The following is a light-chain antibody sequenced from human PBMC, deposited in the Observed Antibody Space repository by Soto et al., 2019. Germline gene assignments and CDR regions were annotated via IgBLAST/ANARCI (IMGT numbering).Light chain of an antibody. Sequence: QSALTQPASMSGSPGQSITISCTGTSSDVGGYNYVSWYQQHPGKAPKLMIFDVSHRPSGVSNRFSGSKSGNTASLTISGLQAEDEADYYCSSYTSGSTVVFGVGTKLTVL. CDR1: SSDVGGYNY. CDR3: SSYTSGSTVV. V-gene: IGLV2-14*03. J-gene: IGLJ2*01. CDR2: DVS.